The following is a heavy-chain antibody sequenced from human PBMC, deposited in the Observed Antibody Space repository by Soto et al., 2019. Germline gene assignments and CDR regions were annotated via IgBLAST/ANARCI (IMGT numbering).Heavy chain of an antibody. J-gene: IGHJ6*02. Sequence: GGSLGLSCAASGFTFSSYWMHWVRQAPGKGMVWVSRINSDGSSTSYADSVKGRFTISRDNAKNTLYLQMNSLRAEDTAVYYCAIDLSALYSSTGYGMDVWGQGTTVTXSS. CDR1: GFTFSSYW. CDR2: INSDGSST. V-gene: IGHV3-74*01. D-gene: IGHD6-13*01. CDR3: AIDLSALYSSTGYGMDV.